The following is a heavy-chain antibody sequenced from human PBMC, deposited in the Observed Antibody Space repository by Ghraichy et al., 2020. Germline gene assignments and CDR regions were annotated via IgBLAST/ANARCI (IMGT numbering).Heavy chain of an antibody. Sequence: ASVKVSCKVSRSTLSALSMHSFLLSPLLVLEWMGGFDPEDGETIYAQKFQGRVTMTEDTSTDTASMELSSLRSEDTAVYYCATELGYCSGGSCLDAFDIWGQGIMDNV. V-gene: IGHV1-24*01. D-gene: IGHD2-15*01. J-gene: IGHJ3*02. CDR2: FDPEDGET. CDR3: ATELGYCSGGSCLDAFDI. CDR1: RSTLSALS.